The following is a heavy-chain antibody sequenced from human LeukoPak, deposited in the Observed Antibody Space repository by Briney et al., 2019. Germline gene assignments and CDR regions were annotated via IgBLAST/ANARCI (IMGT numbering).Heavy chain of an antibody. Sequence: SETLSLTCAVYGGSFSGYYWSWIRQPPGKGLEWIGEINHSGSTNYNPSLKSRVTISVDTSKNQFFLKLSSVTAADTAVYYCARGQTSGITMVRGAFGYWGQGTLVTVSS. J-gene: IGHJ4*02. V-gene: IGHV4-34*01. CDR3: ARGQTSGITMVRGAFGY. CDR1: GGSFSGYY. CDR2: INHSGST. D-gene: IGHD3-10*01.